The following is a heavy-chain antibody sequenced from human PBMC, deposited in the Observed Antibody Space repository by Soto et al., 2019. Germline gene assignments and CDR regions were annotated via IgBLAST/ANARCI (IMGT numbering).Heavy chain of an antibody. V-gene: IGHV3-21*01. Sequence: GGSLRLSCAASGFTFSSYTMNWVRQAPGKGLEWVSSMTTSGDYIFYAESVQGRFTVSRDNSKSSLFLQMNSLRDEDTAVYYCARETHMEGFDSWGQGTLVTVSS. CDR1: GFTFSSYT. J-gene: IGHJ4*02. D-gene: IGHD3-3*01. CDR2: MTTSGDYI. CDR3: ARETHMEGFDS.